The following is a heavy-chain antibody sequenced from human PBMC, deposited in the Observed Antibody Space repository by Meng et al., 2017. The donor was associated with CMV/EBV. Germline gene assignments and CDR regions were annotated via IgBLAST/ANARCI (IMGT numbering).Heavy chain of an antibody. CDR1: GGSVSSGSYY. J-gene: IGHJ6*02. V-gene: IGHV4-61*01. CDR2: IYYSGST. CDR3: ARSYYYYYGMDV. Sequence: GSLRLSCTVSGGSVSSGSYYWSWIRQPPGKGPEWIGYIYYSGSTNYNLSLKSRVTISVDTSKNQFSLKLSSVTAADTAVYYCARSYYYYYGMDVWGQGTTVTVSS.